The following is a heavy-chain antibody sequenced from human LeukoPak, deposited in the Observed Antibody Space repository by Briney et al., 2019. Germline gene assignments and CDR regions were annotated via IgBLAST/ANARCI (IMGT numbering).Heavy chain of an antibody. V-gene: IGHV3-23*01. Sequence: GGSLRLSCAASGFTFSSYAMSWVRQAPGKGLEWVSSISGDGGSTYHADSVRGRFTISRDNAKNTLYLQMNTLRVEDTAVYYCTRDLMDYDVSTGLHHYYMDVWGQGTTVTVSS. D-gene: IGHD3-9*01. CDR1: GFTFSSYA. CDR2: ISGDGGST. CDR3: TRDLMDYDVSTGLHHYYMDV. J-gene: IGHJ6*02.